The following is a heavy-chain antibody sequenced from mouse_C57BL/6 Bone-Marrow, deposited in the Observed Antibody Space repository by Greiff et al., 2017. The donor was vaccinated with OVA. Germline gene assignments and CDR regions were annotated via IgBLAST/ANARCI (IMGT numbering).Heavy chain of an antibody. CDR2: IYPRSGNT. Sequence: VKLVESGAELARPGASVKLSCKASGYTFTSYGISWVKQRTGQGLEWIGEIYPRSGNTYYNEKFKGKATLTADKSSSTAYMELRSLTSEDSAVYVCARSTTVAPVDYGGQGTTLTVSS. V-gene: IGHV1-81*01. CDR3: ARSTTVAPVDY. J-gene: IGHJ2*01. D-gene: IGHD1-1*01. CDR1: GYTFTSYG.